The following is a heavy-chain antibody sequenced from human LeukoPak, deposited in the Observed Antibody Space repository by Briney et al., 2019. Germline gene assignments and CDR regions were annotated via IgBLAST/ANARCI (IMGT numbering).Heavy chain of an antibody. D-gene: IGHD6-13*01. J-gene: IGHJ3*02. CDR1: GFTFSILD. Sequence: PGGSLRLSCAASGFTFSILDMSWVRQAPGKGLEWVSAISGNGGRTYYADSVKGRFTISRDNSKNTLYLQMNSLRAEDTAVYYCARDQEGEAASPGAFGIWGQGTMVTVSS. CDR3: ARDQEGEAASPGAFGI. V-gene: IGHV3-23*01. CDR2: ISGNGGRT.